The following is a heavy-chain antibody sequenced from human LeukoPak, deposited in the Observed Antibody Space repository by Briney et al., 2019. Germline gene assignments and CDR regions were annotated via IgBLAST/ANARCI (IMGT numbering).Heavy chain of an antibody. CDR1: GGSISSGGYY. CDR2: IYYGGST. CDR3: ARRVPSGGYFDF. D-gene: IGHD5-12*01. V-gene: IGHV4-31*03. J-gene: IGHJ2*01. Sequence: PSETLSLTCTVSGGSISSGGYYWSWIRQHPGKGLEWIGYIYYGGSTYYNPSLQSRVTISMDTSKNQFSLNLSSVTAADTAVYYCARRVPSGGYFDFWGRGTLVTVSS.